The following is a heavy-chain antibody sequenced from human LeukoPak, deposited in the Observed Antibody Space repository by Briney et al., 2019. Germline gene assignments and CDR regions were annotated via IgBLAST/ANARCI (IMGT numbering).Heavy chain of an antibody. J-gene: IGHJ4*02. CDR1: GGSISSYY. V-gene: IGHV4-59*08. Sequence: PSETLALTCTVSGGSISSYYWSWIRQPPGKGLEWIGYIFYSGSTNYNPSLKSRVTISVDTSKNQFSLKLSSVTAADTAVYYCARGFYDSSGYSEPFDYWGRGTLVTVPS. CDR3: ARGFYDSSGYSEPFDY. CDR2: IFYSGST. D-gene: IGHD3-22*01.